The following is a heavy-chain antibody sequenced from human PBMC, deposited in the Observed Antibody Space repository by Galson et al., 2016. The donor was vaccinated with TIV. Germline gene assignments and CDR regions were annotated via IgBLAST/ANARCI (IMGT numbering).Heavy chain of an antibody. D-gene: IGHD1-26*01. J-gene: IGHJ6*03. CDR1: GASIETYY. CDR2: IYYSGST. CDR3: ARDKSGFDTVDHFYYYVEV. Sequence: QVQLQESGPGLVKPSETLSLTCSVSGASIETYYWTWIRQPPGKGLEWIGHIYYSGSTDYNPSLKSRVTISMDRSKNQFSLEVTSVTAADTAVYVCARDKSGFDTVDHFYYYVEVWGKGTTVTVSS. V-gene: IGHV4-59*01.